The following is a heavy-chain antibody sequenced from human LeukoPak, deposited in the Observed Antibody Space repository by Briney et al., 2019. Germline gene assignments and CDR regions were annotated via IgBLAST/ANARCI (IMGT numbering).Heavy chain of an antibody. D-gene: IGHD6-13*01. J-gene: IGHJ4*02. V-gene: IGHV3-53*01. CDR1: GFTFSSNY. Sequence: GGSLRLSCAASGFTFSSNYMSWVRQAPGKGLEWVSVIYSGGSTYYADSVKGRFTISRDNSKNTLYLQMNSLRAEDTAVYYCARGFSSSWPTFDYWGQGTLVTVSS. CDR3: ARGFSSSWPTFDY. CDR2: IYSGGST.